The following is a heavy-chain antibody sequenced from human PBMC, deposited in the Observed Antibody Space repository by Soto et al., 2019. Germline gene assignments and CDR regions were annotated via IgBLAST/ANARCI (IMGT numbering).Heavy chain of an antibody. V-gene: IGHV3-23*01. D-gene: IGHD4-17*01. J-gene: IGHJ4*02. Sequence: GGSLRLSCAASGFTFSSYAMSWVRQAPGKGQEWVSAISGSGGSTYYADSVKGRFTISRDNSKNTLYLQKNSLRALDTALYYFAKPTVSPYCAQGTLVTFSP. CDR2: ISGSGGST. CDR3: AKPTVSPY. CDR1: GFTFSSYA.